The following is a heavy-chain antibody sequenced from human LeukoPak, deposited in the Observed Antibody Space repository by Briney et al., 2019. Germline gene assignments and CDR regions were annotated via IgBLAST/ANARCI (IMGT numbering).Heavy chain of an antibody. CDR3: ARGHSSSWSVYYYGMNV. CDR2: INPSGGST. D-gene: IGHD6-13*01. CDR1: GYTFTSYY. Sequence: GASVKVSCKASGYTFTSYYMHWVRQAPGQGLEWMGIINPSGGSTSYAQKFQGRVTMTRDTSTSTVYMELSSLRSEDTAVYYCARGHSSSWSVYYYGMNVWGQGTTVTVSS. J-gene: IGHJ6*02. V-gene: IGHV1-46*01.